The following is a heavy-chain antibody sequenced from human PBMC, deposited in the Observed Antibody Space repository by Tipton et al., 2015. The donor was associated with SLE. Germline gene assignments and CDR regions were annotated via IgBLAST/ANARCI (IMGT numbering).Heavy chain of an antibody. D-gene: IGHD4-17*01. CDR3: ARESDYGDDEGTFDY. V-gene: IGHV4-59*01. J-gene: IGHJ4*02. Sequence: TLSLTCTVSGGSISDYYWTWIRQPPGKGLEWIGYIFYSGGTNYNPSLKSRVTISGDTSKNQFSLKLSSVTAADTAVYYCARESDYGDDEGTFDYWGQGTLVTVSS. CDR1: GGSISDYY. CDR2: IFYSGGT.